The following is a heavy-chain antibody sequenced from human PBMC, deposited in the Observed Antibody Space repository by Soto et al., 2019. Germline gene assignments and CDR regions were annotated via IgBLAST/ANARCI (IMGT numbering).Heavy chain of an antibody. D-gene: IGHD2-2*01. CDR2: IYYSGST. V-gene: IGHV4-30-4*01. CDR3: AREESTNQDSNWFDP. CDR1: GGSISSGDYY. Sequence: QVQLQESGPGLVKPSQTLSLTCTVSGGSISSGDYYWSWIRQPPGKGLEWIGYIYYSGSTYYNPSLKSRVTISVDTSKNQFSLKLSSVTAADTAVYYCAREESTNQDSNWFDPWGQGTLVTVSS. J-gene: IGHJ5*02.